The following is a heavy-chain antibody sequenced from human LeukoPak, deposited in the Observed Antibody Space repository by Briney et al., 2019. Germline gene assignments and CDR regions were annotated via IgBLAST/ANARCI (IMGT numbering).Heavy chain of an antibody. CDR1: GESFSGYY. Sequence: PSETLSLTCAVYGESFSGYYWSWIRQPPGKGLEWIGEINHSGSTNYNPSLRSRVTISVDTSKNQFSLKLSSVTAADTAVYYCASGPRSQGSEFDYWGQGTLVTVSS. CDR3: ASGPRSQGSEFDY. CDR2: INHSGST. V-gene: IGHV4-34*01. J-gene: IGHJ4*02. D-gene: IGHD1-14*01.